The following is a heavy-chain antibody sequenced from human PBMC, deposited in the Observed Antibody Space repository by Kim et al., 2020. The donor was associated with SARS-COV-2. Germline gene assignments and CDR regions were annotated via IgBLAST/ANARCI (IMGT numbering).Heavy chain of an antibody. V-gene: IGHV1-46*01. CDR3: ARGGGLLWFGELVSSYYYYYGMDV. CDR2: INPSGGST. D-gene: IGHD3-10*01. J-gene: IGHJ6*02. CDR1: GYTFTSYY. Sequence: ASVKVSCKASGYTFTSYYMHWVRQAPGQGLEWMGIINPSGGSTSYAQKFQGRVTMTRDTSTSTVYMELSSLRSEDTAVYYCARGGGLLWFGELVSSYYYYYGMDVWGQGTTVTVSS.